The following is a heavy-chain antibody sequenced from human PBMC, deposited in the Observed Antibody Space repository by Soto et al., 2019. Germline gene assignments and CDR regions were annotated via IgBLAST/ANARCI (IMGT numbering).Heavy chain of an antibody. CDR1: GGSISNGGYS. D-gene: IGHD4-17*01. CDR3: ARQKVSRFYGEVDFFDY. CDR2: MYHSGST. V-gene: IGHV4-30-2*01. J-gene: IGHJ4*02. Sequence: SKTLSLTCAVSGGSISNGGYSWSWIRQPPGKGLEWIGYMYHSGSTNYNPSLKSRVTISIDTSNKHLSLHLSSVTAADTAVYYCARQKVSRFYGEVDFFDYWGLGTLVTVSS.